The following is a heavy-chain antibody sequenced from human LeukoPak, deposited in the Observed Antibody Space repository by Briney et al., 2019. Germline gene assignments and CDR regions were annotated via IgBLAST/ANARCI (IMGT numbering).Heavy chain of an antibody. CDR3: ARGRDTAMVIGY. J-gene: IGHJ4*02. V-gene: IGHV1-69*13. Sequence: SVKVSCKASGGTFSSYAISWVRQAPGQGLEWMGGIIPIFGTANYAQKFQGRVTITADESTSTAYMELSSLRSEDTAVYYCARGRDTAMVIGYWGQGTLVTVSS. CDR2: IIPIFGTA. D-gene: IGHD5-18*01. CDR1: GGTFSSYA.